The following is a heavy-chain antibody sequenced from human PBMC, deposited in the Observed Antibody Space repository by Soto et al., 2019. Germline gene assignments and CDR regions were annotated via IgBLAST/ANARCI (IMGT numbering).Heavy chain of an antibody. CDR1: GYTFANYA. V-gene: IGHV1-3*01. CDR2: INVGDNKT. CDR3: ARSGSCTSVACYGGFDI. D-gene: IGHD2-8*02. Sequence: QVQLVQSGAEVKKPGASVKVSCKTSGYTFANYAIHWVRQAPGQTLEWMGWINVGDNKTKHSQKFQDRVTITRDTSASTAYMELTSLRSEDATMYYCARSGSCTSVACYGGFDIWGQGTMVTVSS. J-gene: IGHJ3*02.